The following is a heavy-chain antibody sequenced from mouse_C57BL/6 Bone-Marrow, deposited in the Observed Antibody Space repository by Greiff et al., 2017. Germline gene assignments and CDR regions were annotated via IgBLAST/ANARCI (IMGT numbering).Heavy chain of an antibody. Sequence: EVQLQESGAELVRPGASVTLSCTASGFNIQDDYIHWVKQRPEQGLEWIGWIDPEIGDTEYASKFPGKATITSDTSSNTAYLQLSSLTSEDTAVYYCSSFDGNYFDFWGEGTPLTVAS. CDR1: GFNIQDDY. J-gene: IGHJ2*01. D-gene: IGHD2-3*01. CDR3: SSFDGNYFDF. V-gene: IGHV14-4*01. CDR2: IDPEIGDT.